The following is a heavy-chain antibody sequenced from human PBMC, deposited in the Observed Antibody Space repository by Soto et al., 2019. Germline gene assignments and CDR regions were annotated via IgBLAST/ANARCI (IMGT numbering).Heavy chain of an antibody. Sequence: PSETLSLTCTVSGGSISSGGHYWNWIRQRPGKGLEWIGYIYYSGSTYYNPSLKSRVTISVDTSKNQFSLNLSSVTAADTAVYYCARDQAYDYTSPGDYYYYGMDVWGQGTTVTVSS. CDR1: GGSISSGGHY. CDR3: ARDQAYDYTSPGDYYYYGMDV. CDR2: IYYSGST. V-gene: IGHV4-31*03. D-gene: IGHD4-4*01. J-gene: IGHJ6*02.